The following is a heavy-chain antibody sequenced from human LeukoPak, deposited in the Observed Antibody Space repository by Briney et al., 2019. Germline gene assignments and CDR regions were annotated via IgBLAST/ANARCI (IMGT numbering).Heavy chain of an antibody. J-gene: IGHJ5*02. D-gene: IGHD2-15*01. V-gene: IGHV3-23*01. CDR1: GFTFSSYA. Sequence: GGSLRLSCAASGFTFSSYAMSWVRQAPGKGLEWVSAISGSGGSTYYADSVKGRFTISRDNSKNTLYLQMNSLRAEDTAVYYCAKGGGYCSGGSSYLNWFDPWGQGTLVTVSS. CDR2: ISGSGGST. CDR3: AKGGGYCSGGSSYLNWFDP.